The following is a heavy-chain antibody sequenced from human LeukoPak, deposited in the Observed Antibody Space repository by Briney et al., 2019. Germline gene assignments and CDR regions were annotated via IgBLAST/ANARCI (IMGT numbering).Heavy chain of an antibody. D-gene: IGHD6-6*01. V-gene: IGHV4-39*01. CDR3: ARQGYGRSSFFDH. J-gene: IGHJ4*02. Sequence: SGTLSLTCTVSGDSVSTNLYYWGWIRQPPGKGLEWIGNLFHSGTTYYNPSLKSRVSISVDTSKNQFSLKLNSVTAADTAVYYCARQGYGRSSFFDHWGQGTLVTVSS. CDR2: LFHSGTT. CDR1: GDSVSTNLYY.